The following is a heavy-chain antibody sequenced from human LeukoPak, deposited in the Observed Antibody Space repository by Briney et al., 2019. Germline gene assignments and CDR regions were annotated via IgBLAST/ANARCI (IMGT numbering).Heavy chain of an antibody. Sequence: SETLSLTCTVSGDSISGFYWSWIRQPAGKELEWIGRIHTSGSTNYSPSLKSRVTMSVDTSKNQFSLKLSSVTAADTAVYYCARDRYYYDSSARYFDYWGQGTLVTVSS. CDR2: IHTSGST. D-gene: IGHD3-22*01. CDR3: ARDRYYYDSSARYFDY. V-gene: IGHV4-4*07. CDR1: GDSISGFY. J-gene: IGHJ4*02.